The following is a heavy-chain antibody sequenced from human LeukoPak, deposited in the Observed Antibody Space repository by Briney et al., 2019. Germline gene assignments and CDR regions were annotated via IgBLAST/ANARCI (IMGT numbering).Heavy chain of an antibody. CDR2: ISGSGGST. D-gene: IGHD5-24*01. CDR3: AKVKEMATIPLDFCAFDI. Sequence: PGGSLRLSCAASGFTFSSYWMSWVRQAPGKGLEWVSAISGSGGSTYYADSVKGRFTISRDNSKNTLYLQMNSLRAEDTAVYYCAKVKEMATIPLDFCAFDIWGQGTMVTVSS. V-gene: IGHV3-23*01. J-gene: IGHJ3*02. CDR1: GFTFSSYW.